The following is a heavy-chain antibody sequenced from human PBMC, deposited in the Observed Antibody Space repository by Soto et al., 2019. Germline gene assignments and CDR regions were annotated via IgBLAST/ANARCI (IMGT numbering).Heavy chain of an antibody. J-gene: IGHJ6*03. V-gene: IGHV1-69*02. D-gene: IGHD6-6*01. CDR1: GGTFSSYT. CDR2: IIPILGIA. Sequence: QVQLVQSGAEVKKPGSSVKVSCKASGGTFSSYTISWVRQAPGQGLEWMGRIIPILGIANYAQKFQGRVTITADKSTSTAYMELSSLRSEDTAVYYCASDRLGSSSWEIYHYYYMDVWGKGTTVTVSS. CDR3: ASDRLGSSSWEIYHYYYMDV.